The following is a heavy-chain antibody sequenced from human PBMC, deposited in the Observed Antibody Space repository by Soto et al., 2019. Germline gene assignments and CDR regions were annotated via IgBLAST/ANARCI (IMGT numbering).Heavy chain of an antibody. CDR2: INHSGST. CDR1: GGSFSGYY. CDR3: ARAQIWFGELLPRIDY. D-gene: IGHD3-10*01. Sequence: PSETLSLTCAVYGGSFSGYYWSWIRQPPGKGLEWIGEINHSGSTNYNPSLKSRVTISVDTSKNQFSLKLSSVTAADTAVYYCARAQIWFGELLPRIDYWGQGTLVTVSS. J-gene: IGHJ4*02. V-gene: IGHV4-34*01.